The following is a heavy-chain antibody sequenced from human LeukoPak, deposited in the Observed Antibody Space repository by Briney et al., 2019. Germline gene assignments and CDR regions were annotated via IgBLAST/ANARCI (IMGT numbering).Heavy chain of an antibody. V-gene: IGHV3-7*01. CDR1: GFTFRSYW. Sequence: QPGGSLGLSCAASGFTFRSYWMGWVRQAPGKGLEWLANIKEDGSETYHLDSVKGRFIISRDNAGNSLYLQMSSLRAEDTAVYYCARDATRGGDFDSWGQGTLVTVSS. D-gene: IGHD2-15*01. CDR2: IKEDGSET. CDR3: ARDATRGGDFDS. J-gene: IGHJ4*02.